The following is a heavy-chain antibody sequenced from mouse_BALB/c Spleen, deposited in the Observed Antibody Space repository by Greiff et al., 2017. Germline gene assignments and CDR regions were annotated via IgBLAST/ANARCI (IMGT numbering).Heavy chain of an antibody. J-gene: IGHJ4*01. Sequence: DVKLVESGGGLVQPGGSMKLSCVASGFTFSNYWMNWVRQSPEKGLEWVAEIRLKSNNYATHYAESVKGRFTISRDDSKSSVYLQMNNLRAEDTGIYYCTTLYDYDGDYYAMDYWGQGTSVTVSS. V-gene: IGHV6-6*02. CDR3: TTLYDYDGDYYAMDY. D-gene: IGHD2-4*01. CDR2: IRLKSNNYAT. CDR1: GFTFSNYW.